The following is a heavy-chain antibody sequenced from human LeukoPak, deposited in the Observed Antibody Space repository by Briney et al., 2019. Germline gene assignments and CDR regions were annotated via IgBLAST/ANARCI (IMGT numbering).Heavy chain of an antibody. CDR1: GFTFSSYW. CDR2: IKQDGSEK. CDR3: ASWDIVVVPAARSFDP. V-gene: IGHV3-7*01. Sequence: AGGSLRLSCAASGFTFSSYWMSWVRQAPGKGLEWVANIKQDGSEKYYVDSVKGRFTISRDNAKNSLYLQMNSLRAEDTAVYYCASWDIVVVPAARSFDPWGQGTLVTVSS. D-gene: IGHD2-2*01. J-gene: IGHJ5*02.